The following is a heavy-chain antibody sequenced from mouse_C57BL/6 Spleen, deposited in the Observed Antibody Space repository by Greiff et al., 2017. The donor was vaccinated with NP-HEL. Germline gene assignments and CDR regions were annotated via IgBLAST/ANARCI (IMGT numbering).Heavy chain of an antibody. CDR3: ASWGLRQLGYFDV. D-gene: IGHD2-4*01. CDR2: IYPGDGDT. CDR1: GYAFSSYW. V-gene: IGHV1-80*01. Sequence: VKLVESGAELVKPGASVKISCKASGYAFSSYWMNWVKQRPGKGLEWIGQIYPGDGDTNYNGKFKGKATLTADKSSSTAYMQLSSLTSEDSAVYFCASWGLRQLGYFDVWGTGTTVTVSS. J-gene: IGHJ1*03.